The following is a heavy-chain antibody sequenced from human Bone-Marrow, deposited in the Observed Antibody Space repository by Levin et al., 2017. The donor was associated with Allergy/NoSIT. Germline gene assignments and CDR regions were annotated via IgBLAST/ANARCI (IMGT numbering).Heavy chain of an antibody. D-gene: IGHD3-10*01. Sequence: GESLKISCAASGFPFSDYGVHWVRQAPGKGLEWLATISYDGTSRYFADSVRGRFSISRDDFKNTVSLQMNNLGPEDTAFYHCAKELDRRSYNEGFDVWGQGTVVTVSS. CDR2: ISYDGTSR. CDR1: GFPFSDYG. V-gene: IGHV3-33*03. J-gene: IGHJ3*01. CDR3: AKELDRRSYNEGFDV.